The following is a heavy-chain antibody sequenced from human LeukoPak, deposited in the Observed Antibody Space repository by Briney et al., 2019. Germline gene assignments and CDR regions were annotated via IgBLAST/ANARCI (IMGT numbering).Heavy chain of an antibody. CDR2: IYYSGST. V-gene: IGHV4-39*01. CDR3: RMGNRASGVGP. D-gene: IGHD1-26*01. CDR1: GGSISGSSHF. Sequence: LETLSLTCTVSGGSISGSSHFWGCIRQAPGKGLEWIGSIYYSGSTFYNPSLKSRVTMSVDTSKNQFSLRLRSVTAADTALYCVRMGNRASGVGPWGQGTLVTVSS. J-gene: IGHJ5*02.